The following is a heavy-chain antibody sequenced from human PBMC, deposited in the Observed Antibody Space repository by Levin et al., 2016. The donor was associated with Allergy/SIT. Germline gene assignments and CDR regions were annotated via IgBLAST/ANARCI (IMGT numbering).Heavy chain of an antibody. J-gene: IGHJ5*02. V-gene: IGHV4-61*07. CDR2: IYYSGST. CDR3: ARHTPYCSGGSCYSKDKLWFDP. D-gene: IGHD2-15*01. Sequence: WIRQPPGKGLEWIGYIYYSGSTNYNPSLKSRVTISVDTSKNQFSLKLSSVTAADTAVYYCARHTPYCSGGSCYSKDKLWFDPWGQGTLVTVSS.